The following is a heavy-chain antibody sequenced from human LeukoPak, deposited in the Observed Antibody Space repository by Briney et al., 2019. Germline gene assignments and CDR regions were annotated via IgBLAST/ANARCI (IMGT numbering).Heavy chain of an antibody. CDR1: GFTFSSYG. V-gene: IGHV3-30*02. J-gene: IGHJ4*02. CDR3: AKANRDSVEYGGNFIYFDY. Sequence: PGGSLRLSCAASGFTFSSYGMHWVRQAPGKGLEWVAFIRYDGSNKYYADSVKGRFTISRDNSKNTLYLQMNSLRAEDTAVYYCAKANRDSVEYGGNFIYFDYWGQGTLVTVSS. CDR2: IRYDGSNK. D-gene: IGHD4-23*01.